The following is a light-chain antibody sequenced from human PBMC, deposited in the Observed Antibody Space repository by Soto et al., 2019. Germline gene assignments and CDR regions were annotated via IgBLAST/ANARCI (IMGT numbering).Light chain of an antibody. V-gene: IGKV1-39*01. CDR2: AAS. Sequence: DIQMTQSPSSLSASVGDRVSITCRASQSIAYYSNWFQQKPGKAPKLLLYAASTLQSGVPSRFSGGGSGTDFTLPISSLQPDDFATYYCQQSSNSPMYTFGQGTKLYVK. J-gene: IGKJ2*01. CDR3: QQSSNSPMYT. CDR1: QSIAYY.